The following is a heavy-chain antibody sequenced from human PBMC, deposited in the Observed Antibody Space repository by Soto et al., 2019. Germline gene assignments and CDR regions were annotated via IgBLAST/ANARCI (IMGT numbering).Heavy chain of an antibody. CDR3: ASSGYDGFDI. V-gene: IGHV1-69*05. D-gene: IGHD3-22*01. J-gene: IGHJ3*02. CDR1: GGTFSSYA. Sequence: ASVKVSCKASGGTFSSYAISWVRQAPGQGLEWMGGIIPIFGTANYAQKFQDRVTITRDRSMSTAYMELSSLRSEDTAMYYCASSGYDGFDIWGQGTMVTVSS. CDR2: IIPIFGTA.